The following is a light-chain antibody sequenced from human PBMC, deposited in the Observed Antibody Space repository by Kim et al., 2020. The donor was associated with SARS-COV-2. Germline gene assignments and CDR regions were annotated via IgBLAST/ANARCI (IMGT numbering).Light chain of an antibody. CDR3: SSYTSSSTWV. J-gene: IGLJ3*02. CDR1: SSDVGGYNY. CDR2: DVS. V-gene: IGLV2-14*01. Sequence: QSALTQPASVSGSPGQSITISCTGTSSDVGGYNYVSWYQQHPGKAPKLMIYDVSKRPSGVSNRFSGSKSVNTASLTISGLQAEDEADYYCSSYTSSSTWVFGGGTQLTVL.